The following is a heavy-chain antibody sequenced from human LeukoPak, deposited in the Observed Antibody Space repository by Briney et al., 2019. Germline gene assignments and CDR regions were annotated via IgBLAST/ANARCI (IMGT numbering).Heavy chain of an antibody. CDR1: GGSISSGSYY. J-gene: IGHJ5*02. V-gene: IGHV4-61*02. Sequence: SQTLSLICTVSGGSISSGSYYWSWIRQPAGKGLEWIGRIYTSGSTNYNPSLKSRVTISVDTSKNQFSLKLSSVTAADTAVYYCARAFDPWGRGTLVTVSS. CDR2: IYTSGST. CDR3: ARAFDP.